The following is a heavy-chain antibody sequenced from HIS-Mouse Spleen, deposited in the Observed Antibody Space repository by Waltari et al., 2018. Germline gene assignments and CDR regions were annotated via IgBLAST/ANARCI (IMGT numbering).Heavy chain of an antibody. J-gene: IGHJ1*01. CDR3: ANPKSVAAAPQYFQH. D-gene: IGHD2-2*01. CDR2: ISGRGGST. CDR1: GFTFSRDA. Sequence: EVQLLESGGGLVQPGGSLRLSCAASGFTFSRDARRWGRQAPGKGRKWVSAISGRGGSTYYADSVKGRFTISRDNSKNTLYLQMNSLRAEDTAVYYCANPKSVAAAPQYFQHWGQGTLVTVSS. V-gene: IGHV3-23*01.